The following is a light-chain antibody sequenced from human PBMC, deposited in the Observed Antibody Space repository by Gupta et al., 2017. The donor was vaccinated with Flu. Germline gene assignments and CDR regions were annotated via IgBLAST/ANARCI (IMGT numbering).Light chain of an antibody. CDR1: DILTYS. CDR2: YGY. Sequence: CEGEDILTYSVTWSQQKPGQAPVLVAYYGYDRPSGIPDRFSGSKATLTISRVEVGDEADYYCHVWDTVNDVYVFGPGTKLTVL. J-gene: IGLJ1*01. CDR3: HVWDTVNDVYV. V-gene: IGLV3-21*02.